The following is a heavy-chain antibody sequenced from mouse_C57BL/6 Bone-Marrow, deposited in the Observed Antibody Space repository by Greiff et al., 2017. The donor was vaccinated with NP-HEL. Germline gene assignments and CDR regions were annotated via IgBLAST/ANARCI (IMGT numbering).Heavy chain of an antibody. CDR1: GFSLTSYA. D-gene: IGHD2-12*01. Sequence: VQLVESGPGLVAPSQSLSITCTVSGFSLTSYAISWVRQPPGKGLEWLGVILTGGGTNYYSALKSRQSISKDNSKSQVFLKMNSLQTDDTARYYCARNAYYSLWYFDYWGQGTTLTVSS. J-gene: IGHJ2*01. CDR2: ILTGGGT. V-gene: IGHV2-9-1*01. CDR3: ARNAYYSLWYFDY.